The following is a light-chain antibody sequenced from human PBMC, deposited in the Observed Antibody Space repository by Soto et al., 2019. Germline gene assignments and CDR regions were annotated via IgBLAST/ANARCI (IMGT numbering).Light chain of an antibody. V-gene: IGKV3-20*01. CDR3: QQDGSSPVP. CDR1: QSVRSSY. J-gene: IGKJ1*01. CDR2: GAS. Sequence: EIVLTKSPGTLSLSPGERATLSCRASQSVRSSYLAWYQQKPGQAPRLLIYGASSRATGIPDRFSGSGSGTDFTLTISRLEPEDFSVYYCQQDGSSPVPFGQGTKVEIK.